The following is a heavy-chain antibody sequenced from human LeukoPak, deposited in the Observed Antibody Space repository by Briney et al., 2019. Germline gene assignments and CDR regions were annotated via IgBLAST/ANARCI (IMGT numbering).Heavy chain of an antibody. CDR3: AADTWLLNEDPDYYYYYYMDV. CDR2: IVVGSGNT. D-gene: IGHD3-22*01. Sequence: ASVKVSCKASGFTFTSSAMQWVRQARGQRLEWIGWIVVGSGNTNYAQKFQERVTITRDMSTSTAYMELSSLRSEDTAVYYCAADTWLLNEDPDYYYYYYMDVWGKGTTDTVSS. V-gene: IGHV1-58*02. CDR1: GFTFTSSA. J-gene: IGHJ6*03.